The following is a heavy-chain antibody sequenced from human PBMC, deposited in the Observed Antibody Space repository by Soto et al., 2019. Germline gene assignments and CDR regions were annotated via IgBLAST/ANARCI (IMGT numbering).Heavy chain of an antibody. CDR3: ARDSTRYCSSTSCPKAWYYYGMDV. Sequence: QVQLVESGGGVVQPGRSLRLSCAASGFTFSSYAMHWVRQAPGKGLEWVAVISYDGSNKYYADSVKGRFTISRDNSKNPLYLQMNSLRAEDTAVYYCARDSTRYCSSTSCPKAWYYYGMDVWGQGTTVTVSS. V-gene: IGHV3-30-3*01. CDR1: GFTFSSYA. CDR2: ISYDGSNK. J-gene: IGHJ6*02. D-gene: IGHD2-2*01.